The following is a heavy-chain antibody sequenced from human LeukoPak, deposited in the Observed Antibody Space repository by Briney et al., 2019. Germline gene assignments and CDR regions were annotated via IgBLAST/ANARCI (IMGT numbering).Heavy chain of an antibody. CDR1: GGSISSYY. CDR2: IYDSGST. J-gene: IGHJ4*02. CDR3: ARGAVAGPVLVDY. Sequence: KTSETLSLTCTVSGGSISSYYWSWIRQPPGKGLEWIGYIYDSGSTKYNPSLKSRVTISVDTSKNQFSLKLSSVTAADTAVYYCARGAVAGPVLVDYWGQGTLVTVSS. V-gene: IGHV4-59*08. D-gene: IGHD6-19*01.